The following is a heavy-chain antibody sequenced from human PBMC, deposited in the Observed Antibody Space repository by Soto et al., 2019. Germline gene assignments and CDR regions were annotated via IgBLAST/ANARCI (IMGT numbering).Heavy chain of an antibody. CDR3: TTDRASTWFGELFYYYYYMDV. Sequence: GGSLRLSCAASGFTFSNAWMSWVRQAPGKGLEWVGRIKSKTDGGTTDYAAPVKGRFTISRDDSKNTLYLQMNSLKTEDTAVYYCTTDRASTWFGELFYYYYYMDVWGKGTTVTVSS. J-gene: IGHJ6*03. V-gene: IGHV3-15*01. CDR2: IKSKTDGGTT. D-gene: IGHD3-10*01. CDR1: GFTFSNAW.